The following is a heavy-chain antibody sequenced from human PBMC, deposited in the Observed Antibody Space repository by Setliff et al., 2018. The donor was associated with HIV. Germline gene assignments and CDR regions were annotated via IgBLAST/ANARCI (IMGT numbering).Heavy chain of an antibody. CDR2: INHSGST. J-gene: IGHJ5*02. CDR1: GGSFSGYY. D-gene: IGHD4-17*01. Sequence: PSETLSLTCAVYGGSFSGYYWSWIRQPPGKGLEWIGEINHSGSTNYNPSLKSRVTISVDTSKNQFSLKLSSVTAADTAVYFCARHASGDSVSPISYWFDPWGQGTLVTVSS. CDR3: ARHASGDSVSPISYWFDP. V-gene: IGHV4-34*01.